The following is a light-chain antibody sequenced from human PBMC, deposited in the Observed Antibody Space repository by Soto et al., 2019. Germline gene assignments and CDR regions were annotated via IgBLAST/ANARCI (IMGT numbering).Light chain of an antibody. CDR3: QQYNNWPYT. CDR1: QSVSSN. CDR2: GAS. Sequence: EIVMTQSPATLSVSPGERAALSCRASQSVSSNFAWYQQKPGQAPRLLIYGASTRATGIPARFSGSASGTDFTLTISRLHSEDFAVYYCQQYNNWPYTFGQGTKLEIK. J-gene: IGKJ2*01. V-gene: IGKV3-15*01.